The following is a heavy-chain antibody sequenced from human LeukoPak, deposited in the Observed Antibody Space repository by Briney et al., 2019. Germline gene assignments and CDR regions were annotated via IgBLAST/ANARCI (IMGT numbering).Heavy chain of an antibody. CDR2: IKSKTDGGTT. Sequence: PGGSLRLSWAAGGCTFSNAWMSWVRQAPGKGLEWVGRIKSKTDGGTTDYAAPVKGRFTISRDDSTNTLYLQMNSLKTEDPAVYYCTTGFDYYGSGTKPDNWFDPWGQGTLVTVSS. V-gene: IGHV3-15*01. CDR1: GCTFSNAW. D-gene: IGHD3-10*01. CDR3: TTGFDYYGSGTKPDNWFDP. J-gene: IGHJ5*02.